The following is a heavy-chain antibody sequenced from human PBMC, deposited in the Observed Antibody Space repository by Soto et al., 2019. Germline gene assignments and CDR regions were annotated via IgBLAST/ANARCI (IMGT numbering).Heavy chain of an antibody. Sequence: GASVKVSCKASGYTFTGYYMHWVRQAPGQGLEWMGWINPNSGGTNYAQKFQGRVTMTRDTSISTAYMELSRLRSDDTAVYYCARGVRHSKRKAALYFDYWGQGTLVTVSS. V-gene: IGHV1-2*02. CDR3: ARGVRHSKRKAALYFDY. D-gene: IGHD6-6*01. CDR1: GYTFTGYY. CDR2: INPNSGGT. J-gene: IGHJ4*02.